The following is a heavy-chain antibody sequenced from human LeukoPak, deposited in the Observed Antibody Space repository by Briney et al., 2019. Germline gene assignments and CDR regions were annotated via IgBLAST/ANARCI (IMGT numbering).Heavy chain of an antibody. CDR2: IYTSGST. D-gene: IGHD6-19*01. CDR1: GGSISSYY. CDR3: ARGPYSSGTFDY. V-gene: IGHV4-4*07. J-gene: IGHJ4*02. Sequence: SETLSLTCTVSGGSISSYYWSWIRQPAGKGLEWIGRIYTSGSTNYNPSLKSRVTMSVDTSKNPFSLKLSSVTAADTAVYYCARGPYSSGTFDYWGQGTLVTVSS.